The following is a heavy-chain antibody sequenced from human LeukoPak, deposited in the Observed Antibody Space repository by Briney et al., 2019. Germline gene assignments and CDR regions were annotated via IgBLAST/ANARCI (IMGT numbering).Heavy chain of an antibody. D-gene: IGHD5-18*01. CDR1: GGSLSSFY. V-gene: IGHV4-4*07. CDR3: ARDGTAMISFDY. Sequence: SETLSLTCTVSGGSLSSFYWSWIRQPAGKGLQWIGRIYTSGSTNYNPSLKSRVTMSVDTSKNQFSLKLTSVTAADTAVYYCARDGTAMISFDYWGQGTLVTVSS. CDR2: IYTSGST. J-gene: IGHJ4*02.